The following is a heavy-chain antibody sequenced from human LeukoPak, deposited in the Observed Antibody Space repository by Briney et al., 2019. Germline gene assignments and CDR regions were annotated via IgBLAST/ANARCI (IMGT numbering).Heavy chain of an antibody. V-gene: IGHV1-46*01. CDR2: INSSGGSR. J-gene: IGHJ4*02. CDR1: GYTFTSYY. Sequence: GASVKVSCKASGYTFTSYYLNWVRQAPGQGLEWMGLINSSGGSRSYAQKFQGRVTLTRDTSTSTVYMELSSLRSEDTAVYYCARGLTTVTNCFDYWGQGTLVTVSS. CDR3: ARGLTTVTNCFDY. D-gene: IGHD4-17*01.